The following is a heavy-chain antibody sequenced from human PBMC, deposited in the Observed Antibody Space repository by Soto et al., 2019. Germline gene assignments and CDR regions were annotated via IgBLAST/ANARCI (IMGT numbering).Heavy chain of an antibody. D-gene: IGHD2-2*01. V-gene: IGHV3-23*01. CDR2: ISGSGGST. CDR3: AKTTKAIVVVPAAKDYGMDV. J-gene: IGHJ6*02. Sequence: GGSLRLSCAASGFTFSSYAMSWVRQAPGKGLEWVSAISGSGGSTYYADSVKGRFTISRDNSKNTLYLQMNSLRAEDTAVYYCAKTTKAIVVVPAAKDYGMDVWGQGTTVTVSS. CDR1: GFTFSSYA.